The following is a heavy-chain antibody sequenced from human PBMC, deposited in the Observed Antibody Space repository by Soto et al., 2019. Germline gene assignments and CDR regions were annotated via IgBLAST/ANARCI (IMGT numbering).Heavy chain of an antibody. V-gene: IGHV4-34*01. Sequence: NPSETLSLTCAVYGGSFSGYYWSWIRQPPGKGLEWIGEINHSGSTNYNPSLKSRVTISVDTSKNQFSLKLSSVTAADTAVYYCARAGHCSGGSCDLDYWGQGTLVTVSS. D-gene: IGHD2-15*01. CDR3: ARAGHCSGGSCDLDY. J-gene: IGHJ4*02. CDR2: INHSGST. CDR1: GGSFSGYY.